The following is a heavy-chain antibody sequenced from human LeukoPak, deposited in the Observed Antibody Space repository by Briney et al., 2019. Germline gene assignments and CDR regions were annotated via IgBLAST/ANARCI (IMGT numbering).Heavy chain of an antibody. CDR2: IWHDGSHK. CDR3: AREGGSMGANIAY. J-gene: IGHJ4*02. D-gene: IGHD2/OR15-2a*01. Sequence: PGRSLRLSCAASGFTFTNYGMHRVRQAPGKGLEWVAVIWHDGSHKYYADSVKGRFTISRDDSKNTLYLQMNSLRADDTAVYYCAREGGSMGANIAYWGQGTLVTVSS. CDR1: GFTFTNYG. V-gene: IGHV3-33*01.